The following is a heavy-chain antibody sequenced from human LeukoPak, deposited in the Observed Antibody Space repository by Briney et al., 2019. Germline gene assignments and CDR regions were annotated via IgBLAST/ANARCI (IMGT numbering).Heavy chain of an antibody. Sequence: SQTLSLTRTVSGGFISSGGYYWTWIRQPSGKGLECIGYIYYSGSTYYNPSLKSRISISLDTSKNQFSLKLSSVTAADTAVYYCARPVAGTNGWFDPWGQGTLVTVSS. D-gene: IGHD6-19*01. J-gene: IGHJ5*02. CDR1: GGFISSGGYY. V-gene: IGHV4-31*03. CDR2: IYYSGST. CDR3: ARPVAGTNGWFDP.